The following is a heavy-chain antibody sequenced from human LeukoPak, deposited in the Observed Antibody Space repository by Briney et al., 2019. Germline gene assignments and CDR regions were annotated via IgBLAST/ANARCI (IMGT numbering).Heavy chain of an antibody. CDR1: GFTFSSYA. CDR3: AKPPHIAVAGNNDY. V-gene: IGHV3-23*01. Sequence: GGSLRLSCAASGFTFSSYAMSWVRQAPGKGLEWVSAISGSGGSTYYADPVKGRFTISRDNSKNTLYLQMNSLRAEDTAVYYCAKPPHIAVAGNNDYWGQGTLVTVSS. CDR2: ISGSGGST. J-gene: IGHJ4*02. D-gene: IGHD6-19*01.